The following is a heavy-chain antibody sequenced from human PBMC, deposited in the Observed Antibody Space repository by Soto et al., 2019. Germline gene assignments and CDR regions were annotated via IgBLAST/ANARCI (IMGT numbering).Heavy chain of an antibody. Sequence: QLQLQESGPGLVKPSETLSLTCTVSGGSISSSSYYWGWIRQPPGKGLEWIGSIYYSGSTYYNPSLKSRVTISVDTSKNQFSLKLSSVTAADTAVYYCGRLKPSPRDYVDYWGQGTLVTVSS. CDR3: GRLKPSPRDYVDY. V-gene: IGHV4-39*01. D-gene: IGHD3-10*01. CDR1: GGSISSSSYY. CDR2: IYYSGST. J-gene: IGHJ4*02.